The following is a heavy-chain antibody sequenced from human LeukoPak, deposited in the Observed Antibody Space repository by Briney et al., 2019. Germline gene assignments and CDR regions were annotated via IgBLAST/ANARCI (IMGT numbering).Heavy chain of an antibody. CDR2: ISGSGGST. V-gene: IGHV3-23*01. Sequence: GGSLRLSCTASGFTFSSYAMSWVRQAPGKGLEWVSAISGSGGSTYSADSVKGRFTISRDNSKNTLYLQMNSLGAEDSTVYYCAKDGESGSYPDYWGQGTLVTVSS. J-gene: IGHJ4*02. D-gene: IGHD1-26*01. CDR1: GFTFSSYA. CDR3: AKDGESGSYPDY.